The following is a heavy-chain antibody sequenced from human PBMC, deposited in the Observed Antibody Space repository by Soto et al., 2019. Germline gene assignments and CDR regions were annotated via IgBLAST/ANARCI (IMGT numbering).Heavy chain of an antibody. J-gene: IGHJ5*02. Sequence: GASVKVSCKVSGYTLTELSMHWVRQAPGKGLEWMGGFDPEDGETIYAQKFQGRVTMTEDASTDTAYMELSSLRSEDTAVYYCATAAPPVLRYFDWPPSGWFDPWGQGTLVTVSS. V-gene: IGHV1-24*01. D-gene: IGHD3-9*01. CDR3: ATAAPPVLRYFDWPPSGWFDP. CDR1: GYTLTELS. CDR2: FDPEDGET.